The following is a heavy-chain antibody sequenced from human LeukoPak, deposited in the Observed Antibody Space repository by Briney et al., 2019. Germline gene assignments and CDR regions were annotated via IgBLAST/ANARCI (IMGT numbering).Heavy chain of an antibody. Sequence: SETLSLTCAVYGGSFSGYYWSWIRQPPGKGLEWIGEINHSGNTNYNPSLKSRVTISVDMSKNQFSLKLSSVTAADTAVYYCARKGGVLVRGRKAPEPRGAFDIWGQGTMVTVSS. CDR2: INHSGNT. CDR1: GGSFSGYY. CDR3: ARKGGVLVRGRKAPEPRGAFDI. D-gene: IGHD3-10*01. J-gene: IGHJ3*02. V-gene: IGHV4-34*01.